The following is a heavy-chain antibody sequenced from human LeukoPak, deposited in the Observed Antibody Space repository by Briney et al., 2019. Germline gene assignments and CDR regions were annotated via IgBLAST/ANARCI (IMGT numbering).Heavy chain of an antibody. CDR3: ARDPGWLQQYYYYYMDV. CDR1: GFTFSSYG. Sequence: GGSLRLSCAASGFTFSSYGMHWVRQAPGKGLEWVAVIWYDGSNKYYADSVKGRFTISRDNSKNTLYLQMNSLRAEDTAVYYCARDPGWLQQYYYYYMDVWGKGTTVTVSS. V-gene: IGHV3-33*01. D-gene: IGHD5-24*01. J-gene: IGHJ6*03. CDR2: IWYDGSNK.